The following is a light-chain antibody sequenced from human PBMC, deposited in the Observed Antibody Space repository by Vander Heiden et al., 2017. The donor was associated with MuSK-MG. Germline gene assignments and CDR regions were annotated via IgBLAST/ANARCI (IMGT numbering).Light chain of an antibody. V-gene: IGKV3-20*01. CDR2: DAS. CDR3: HQEENEPIT. Sequence: EIVLTQSPGTLSLSPGEGATLSCRASQSVARSYLAWYQQKPGQAPRLLIYDASSSATGIPDRFSGNESGTDFTLTISRLEPEDFAVYYCHQEENEPITFGGGTKVEIK. J-gene: IGKJ4*01. CDR1: QSVARSY.